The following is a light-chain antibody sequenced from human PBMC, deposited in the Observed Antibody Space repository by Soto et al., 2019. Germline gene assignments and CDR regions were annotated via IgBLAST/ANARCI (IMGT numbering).Light chain of an antibody. CDR3: QKYNNWPLT. CDR1: QSISSN. CDR2: GES. J-gene: IGKJ4*01. Sequence: MTQSPSTLSGSVGDTVTITCRASQSISSNLAWYQQKPGQAPRILIYGESTRATGIPARFSGSGSGTEFTLTISRLQSEDFAVYYCQKYNNWPLTCGGGTKVDIK. V-gene: IGKV3-15*01.